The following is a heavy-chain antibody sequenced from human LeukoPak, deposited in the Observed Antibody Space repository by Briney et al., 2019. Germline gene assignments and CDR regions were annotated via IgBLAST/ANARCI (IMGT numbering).Heavy chain of an antibody. CDR1: GYTFSNYG. CDR2: ISSYNDNT. D-gene: IGHD6-19*01. J-gene: IGHJ5*02. CDR3: SRDSSGWYRWFDP. V-gene: IGHV1-18*01. Sequence: ASVKVSCKASGYTFSNYGISWVRQAPGQGLEWMGWISSYNDNTNYAQKLQGRVTMTTDTSTSTAYMELRSLRSDDTAVYYCSRDSSGWYRWFDPWGQGTLVTVSS.